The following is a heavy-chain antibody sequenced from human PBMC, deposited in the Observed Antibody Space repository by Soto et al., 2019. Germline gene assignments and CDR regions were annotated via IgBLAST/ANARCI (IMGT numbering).Heavy chain of an antibody. CDR3: ARGLMVRGVTFYYYYYMDV. Sequence: EVQLVESGGGLVQPGGSLRLSCAASGFTFSFYWMSWVRQAPGKGLEWVANIKEDGSEKYYVDSVKGRFTISRDNAKNSLYLQMNSLRAEDTAVYYCARGLMVRGVTFYYYYYMDVWGKGTTVTVS. CDR2: IKEDGSEK. D-gene: IGHD3-10*01. J-gene: IGHJ6*03. V-gene: IGHV3-7*01. CDR1: GFTFSFYW.